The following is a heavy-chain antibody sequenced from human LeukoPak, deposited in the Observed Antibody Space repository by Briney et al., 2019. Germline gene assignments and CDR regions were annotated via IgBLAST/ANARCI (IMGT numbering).Heavy chain of an antibody. J-gene: IGHJ3*02. Sequence: ASVKVSCKASGYTFISYDINWVRQAPGQGLEWMGWVNPNSGNTGYAQKFQGRVTISTNTSISTAYMELSSLTSEDTAVYYCARDRLMAVAGRDDAFDIWGQGTMVTVSS. D-gene: IGHD6-19*01. V-gene: IGHV1-8*03. CDR3: ARDRLMAVAGRDDAFDI. CDR2: VNPNSGNT. CDR1: GYTFISYD.